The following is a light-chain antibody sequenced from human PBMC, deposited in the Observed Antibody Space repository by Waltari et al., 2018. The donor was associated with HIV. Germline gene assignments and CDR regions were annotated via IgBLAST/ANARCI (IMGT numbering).Light chain of an antibody. J-gene: IGLJ3*02. V-gene: IGLV2-14*03. CDR1: SSDVGGSNY. Sequence: QSALTQPASVSGSPGQSITISCTGTSSDVGGSNYVSCFQQHPDKAPKLVIYDVSNRPSGVSNRFSGSKSGNTASLTISGLQAEDEADYYCSSYTSSSSLQWVFGGGTKLTVL. CDR2: DVS. CDR3: SSYTSSSSLQWV.